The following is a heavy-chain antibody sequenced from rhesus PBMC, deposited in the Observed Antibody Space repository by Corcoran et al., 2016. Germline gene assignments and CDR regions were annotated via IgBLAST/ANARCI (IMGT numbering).Heavy chain of an antibody. CDR3: ARTTVTSLFDY. CDR1: GFSLSTSGMR. CDR2: IDWDDDK. Sequence: QVTLKESGPALVKPTQTLTLTCTFSGFSLSTSGMRVSWIRQPPGKALEWLARIDWDDDKYYSTSLKSRLTISKDTSNNHVVLTMTNMDPVDTAPYYCARTTVTSLFDYWGQGVLVTVSS. V-gene: IGHV2S2*01. D-gene: IGHD4-35*01. J-gene: IGHJ4*01.